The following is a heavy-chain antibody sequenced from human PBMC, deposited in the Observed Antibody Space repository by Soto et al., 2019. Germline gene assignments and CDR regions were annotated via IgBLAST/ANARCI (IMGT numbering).Heavy chain of an antibody. CDR3: AREGPAPYYYYGMDV. Sequence: QVQLVQSGGEVKKPGASVKVSCKTSGYSFTTYGISWVRQAPGQGLEWMGWISGYNGNTNYAQKFHVKVTMTTDTTTSTAYMELRSLRSDDTAVYYCAREGPAPYYYYGMDVWGQGSTVAVSS. CDR1: GYSFTTYG. CDR2: ISGYNGNT. J-gene: IGHJ6*02. V-gene: IGHV1-18*01.